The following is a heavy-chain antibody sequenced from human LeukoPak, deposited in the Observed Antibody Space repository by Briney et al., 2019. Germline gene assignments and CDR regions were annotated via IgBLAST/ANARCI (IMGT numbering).Heavy chain of an antibody. V-gene: IGHV3-74*01. CDR1: GFTFSSYW. J-gene: IGHJ6*03. CDR3: ARCRPDWGMDV. Sequence: GGSLRLSCAASGFTFSSYWMHWVRQAPGKGLVWVSRINSDGSSTNDADSVKGRFTMFRDNAKNTLYLQMNSLRAEDTAVYYFARCRPDWGMDVWGKGTTVTVSS. CDR2: INSDGSST. D-gene: IGHD3-16*01.